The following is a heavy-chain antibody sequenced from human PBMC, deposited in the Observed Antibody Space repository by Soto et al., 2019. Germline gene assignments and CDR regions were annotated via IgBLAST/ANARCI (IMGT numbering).Heavy chain of an antibody. V-gene: IGHV4-39*02. J-gene: IGHJ4*02. CDR3: ATVPIVGTKPYYFDA. CDR1: GGSFDITSSY. Sequence: SETLSLTCTVSGGSFDITSSYWAWVRQPPGKGLEWIAYIYYSGSTYYNPSLKSRITISVDTSTNQLSLRLSSVTAADTAVYYCATVPIVGTKPYYFDAWGQGTLVTVSS. CDR2: IYYSGST. D-gene: IGHD1-1*01.